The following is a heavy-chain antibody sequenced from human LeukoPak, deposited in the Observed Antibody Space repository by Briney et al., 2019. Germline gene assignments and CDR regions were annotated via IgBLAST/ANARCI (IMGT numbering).Heavy chain of an antibody. CDR1: GGSINSYY. CDR2: IYYSGST. J-gene: IGHJ4*02. CDR3: ASGNYGDYVPGWDY. Sequence: SETLSLTCTVSGGSINSYYWSWIRQPPGKGLEWIGYIYYSGSTNCNPSLKSRVTISVDTSKNQFSLKLSSVTAADTAVYYCASGNYGDYVPGWDYWGQGTLVTVSS. V-gene: IGHV4-59*08. D-gene: IGHD4-17*01.